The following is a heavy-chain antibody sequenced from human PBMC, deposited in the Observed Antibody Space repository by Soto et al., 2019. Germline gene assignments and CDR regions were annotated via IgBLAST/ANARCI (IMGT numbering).Heavy chain of an antibody. CDR1: GGSFSGYY. Sequence: QVQLQQWGAGLLKPSETLSLTCAVYGGSFSGYYWSWIRQPPGKGLEWIGEINHSGSTNYNPSLKSRVTISVDTSKNQFSLKLSSVTAADTAVYYCARAPPYSGSYWEAFDIWGQGTMVTVSS. CDR2: INHSGST. CDR3: ARAPPYSGSYWEAFDI. J-gene: IGHJ3*02. V-gene: IGHV4-34*01. D-gene: IGHD1-26*01.